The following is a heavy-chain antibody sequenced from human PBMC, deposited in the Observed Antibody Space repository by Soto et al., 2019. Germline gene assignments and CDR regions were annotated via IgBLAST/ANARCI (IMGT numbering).Heavy chain of an antibody. CDR3: ALSSYCGGDCYPPLGMDV. CDR1: GYSFTSYW. Sequence: PGESLKISCKGSGYSFTSYWIGWVRQMPGKGLEWMGIIYPGDSDTRYSPSFQGQVTISADKSISTAYLQWSSLKASDTAMYYCALSSYCGGDCYPPLGMDVWGQGTTVTVSS. V-gene: IGHV5-51*01. CDR2: IYPGDSDT. J-gene: IGHJ6*02. D-gene: IGHD2-21*02.